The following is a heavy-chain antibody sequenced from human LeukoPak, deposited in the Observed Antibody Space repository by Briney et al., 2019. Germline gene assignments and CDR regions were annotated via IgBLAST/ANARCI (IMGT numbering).Heavy chain of an antibody. CDR2: IRNKANSYTT. CDR3: ARTQITTGGRTFDI. D-gene: IGHD7-27*01. CDR1: GFTVSSNY. Sequence: PGGSLRLSCAASGFTVSSNYMSWVRQAPGKGLEWLGRIRNKANSYTTEYAASVKGRFTISRDDPKNSMYLQMVSLKTEDTAVYYCARTQITTGGRTFDIWGQGTMVTVSS. V-gene: IGHV3-72*01. J-gene: IGHJ3*02.